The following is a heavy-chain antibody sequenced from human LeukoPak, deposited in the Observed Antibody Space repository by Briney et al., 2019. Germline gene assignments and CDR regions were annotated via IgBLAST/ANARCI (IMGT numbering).Heavy chain of an antibody. J-gene: IGHJ4*02. CDR1: GFTFSSYW. CDR2: LRQDGSQK. D-gene: IGHD5-24*01. Sequence: GGSLRLSCAASGFTFSSYWMSWVRQAPGKGLEWVATLRQDGSQKHYVDSVKGRFTISRDNAKNSLYLQMNSLRAEDMALYYCAKDAGRDGYNLGDYWGQGTLVTVSS. CDR3: AKDAGRDGYNLGDY. V-gene: IGHV3-7*03.